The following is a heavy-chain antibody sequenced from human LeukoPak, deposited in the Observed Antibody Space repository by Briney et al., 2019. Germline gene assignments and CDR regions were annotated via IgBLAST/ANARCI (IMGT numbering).Heavy chain of an antibody. CDR1: GFTFSSYA. J-gene: IGHJ4*02. Sequence: PGGSLRLSCSASGFTFSSYAMHWVRQAPGKGLEYVSAISSSGGSTYYADSVKGRFTISRDNSKNTLYLQMSSLRAEDTAVYYCVKSNGGFYDILTGYPDYWGQGTLVTVSS. V-gene: IGHV3-64D*06. CDR3: VKSNGGFYDILTGYPDY. CDR2: ISSSGGST. D-gene: IGHD3-9*01.